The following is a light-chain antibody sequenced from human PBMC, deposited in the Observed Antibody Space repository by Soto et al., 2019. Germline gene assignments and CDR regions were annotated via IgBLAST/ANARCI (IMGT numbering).Light chain of an antibody. CDR2: GAS. CDR1: QSVSSN. V-gene: IGKV3-15*01. CDR3: QQYNNWPIT. Sequence: EIVMTQSPDTLSVSPGERATLSCRASQSVSSNLAWYQQKPGQAPRLLIYGASTRATDIPARFSGSESGTEFTLTISSLQSEDFAVYYCQQYNNWPITFGQGTRLEIK. J-gene: IGKJ5*01.